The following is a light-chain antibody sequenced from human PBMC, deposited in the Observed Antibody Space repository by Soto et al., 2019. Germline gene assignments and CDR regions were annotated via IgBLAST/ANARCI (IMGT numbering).Light chain of an antibody. CDR1: QDISTY. CDR2: DAS. Sequence: DIQMTQSPSSLSASVGDRVTITCQASQDISTYLNWYQQKAGKAPKLLIYDASNLEAGVPSRFSGSGSGTDVAFTISSLQPEDIATYYCQQYDNLKYTFGQGTKLEIK. V-gene: IGKV1-33*01. CDR3: QQYDNLKYT. J-gene: IGKJ2*01.